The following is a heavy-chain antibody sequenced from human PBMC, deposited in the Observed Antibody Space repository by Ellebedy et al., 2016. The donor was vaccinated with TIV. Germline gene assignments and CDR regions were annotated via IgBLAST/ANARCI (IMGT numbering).Heavy chain of an antibody. CDR2: ISDSSSFT. D-gene: IGHD6-6*01. J-gene: IGHJ4*02. Sequence: GESLKISXVASGFTFSNYYMSWFRQAPGKGLEWVSYISDSSSFTSYADSVKGRFSISRDNGKKSVYLQMNSLRAEDTALYYCAREKRGSFWGQGTLVTVSS. CDR3: AREKRGSF. CDR1: GFTFSNYY. V-gene: IGHV3-11*05.